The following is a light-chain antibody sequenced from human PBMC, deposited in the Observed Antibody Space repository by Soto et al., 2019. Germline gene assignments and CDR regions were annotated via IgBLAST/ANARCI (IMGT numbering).Light chain of an antibody. CDR2: DVN. CDR1: SSDIGAYNF. CDR3: TSWTTSTTMI. Sequence: QSALTQPASVSGSPGQSITISCTGTSSDIGAYNFVSWYQQHPGKAPKLMLYDVNIRASGVSNRFSGSKSGNTASLTISGLQAEDEPDYYCTSWTTSTTMIFGGGTKLTVL. V-gene: IGLV2-14*03. J-gene: IGLJ2*01.